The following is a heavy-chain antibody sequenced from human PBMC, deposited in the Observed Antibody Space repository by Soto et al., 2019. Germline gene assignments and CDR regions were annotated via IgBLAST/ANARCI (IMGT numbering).Heavy chain of an antibody. J-gene: IGHJ4*02. CDR2: VYYSGST. CDR1: GGSVSSYS. V-gene: IGHV4-59*02. Sequence: SETLSLTCTVSGGSVSSYSWTWVRQPPGKGLEWIGYVYYSGSTHYNPSLKSRVTISLDTSKNQFSLKLTSVTAADTAMYFCASSPPAMVAPNIWGQGTMVTVSS. CDR3: ASSPPAMVAPNI. D-gene: IGHD5-18*01.